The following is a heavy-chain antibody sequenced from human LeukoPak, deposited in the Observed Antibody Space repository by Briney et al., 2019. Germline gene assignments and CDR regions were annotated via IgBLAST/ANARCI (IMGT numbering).Heavy chain of an antibody. CDR3: ASSTKGVFYGMDV. J-gene: IGHJ6*02. V-gene: IGHV3-53*01. D-gene: IGHD2-2*01. CDR1: GFTVNSNY. Sequence: PGGSLRLSCAASGFTVNSNYMSWVRQAPGKGLEWVSVIYSGGSTYYADSVKGRFTISRDNSKNTLYLQMNSLRAEDTAVYYCASSTKGVFYGMDVWGQGTTVTVSS. CDR2: IYSGGST.